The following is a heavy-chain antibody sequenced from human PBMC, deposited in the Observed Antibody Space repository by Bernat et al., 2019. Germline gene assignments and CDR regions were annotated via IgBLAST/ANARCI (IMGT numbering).Heavy chain of an antibody. V-gene: IGHV1-46*01. CDR1: GYTFTSYY. J-gene: IGHJ4*02. CDR2: INPRDGST. D-gene: IGHD5-12*01. CDR3: ARGGENTVATIQMSY. Sequence: QVQLVQSGAEVKKPGASVKVACTASGYTFTSYYMHWARQAPGQGLEWMGIINPRDGSTSYAQKFQGRVTMTRDTSTNTVYMDLSSLRSEDTAVYYCARGGENTVATIQMSYWGQGTLVTVSS.